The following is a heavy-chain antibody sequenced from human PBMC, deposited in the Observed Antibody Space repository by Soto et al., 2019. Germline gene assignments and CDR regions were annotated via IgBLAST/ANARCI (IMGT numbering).Heavy chain of an antibody. CDR3: ARDAYYDFWSGPITDTEDDYYGMDV. D-gene: IGHD3-3*01. Sequence: ASVKVSCKASGYTFTSYGISWVRQAPGQGLEWMGWISAYNGNTNYAQKLQGRVTMTTDTSTSTAYMELRSLRSDDTAVYYCARDAYYDFWSGPITDTEDDYYGMDVWGQGTTVTVSS. V-gene: IGHV1-18*01. CDR1: GYTFTSYG. J-gene: IGHJ6*02. CDR2: ISAYNGNT.